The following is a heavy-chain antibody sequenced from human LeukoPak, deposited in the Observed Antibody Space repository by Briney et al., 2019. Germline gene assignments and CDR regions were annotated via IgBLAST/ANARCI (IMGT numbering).Heavy chain of an antibody. CDR3: ARNVLLWFGEFWAFDI. V-gene: IGHV1-8*03. Sequence: ASVKVSCKASGYTFTSYDINWVRQATGQGLEWMGWMNPNSGNTGYAQKFQGRVTITRNTSISTTYMELSSLRSEDTAVYYCARNVLLWFGEFWAFDIWGQGTMVTVSS. J-gene: IGHJ3*02. D-gene: IGHD3-10*01. CDR1: GYTFTSYD. CDR2: MNPNSGNT.